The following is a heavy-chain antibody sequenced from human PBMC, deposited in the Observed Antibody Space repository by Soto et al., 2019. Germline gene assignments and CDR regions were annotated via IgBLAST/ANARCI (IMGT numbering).Heavy chain of an antibody. CDR3: ASVYDYYGSGSYDYFDY. V-gene: IGHV1-69*02. Sequence: QVQLVQSGAEVKKPGSSVKVSCKASGGTFISYIISWVRQAPGQGLEWMGRIIPILGIANYAQKFQDRVTISAHKSTSTAYMELSSLRSEDTAVYYCASVYDYYGSGSYDYFDYWGQGTLVTVSS. J-gene: IGHJ4*02. CDR1: GGTFISYI. CDR2: IIPILGIA. D-gene: IGHD3-10*01.